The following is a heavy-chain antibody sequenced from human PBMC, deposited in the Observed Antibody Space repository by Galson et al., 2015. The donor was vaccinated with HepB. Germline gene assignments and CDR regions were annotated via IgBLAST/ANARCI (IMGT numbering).Heavy chain of an antibody. CDR1: GFTFSSYN. D-gene: IGHD3-10*01. V-gene: IGHV3-21*01. CDR3: ARGGLAFYYDSGGGGMDV. Sequence: SLRLSCAPSGFTFSSYNMNWVRQAPGKGLEWVSSISRSSSYIYYADSVKGRFTISRDNAKNSLYLQMNSLRAEDTAVFYCARGGLAFYYDSGGGGMDVWGQGTTVTVSS. J-gene: IGHJ6*02. CDR2: ISRSSSYI.